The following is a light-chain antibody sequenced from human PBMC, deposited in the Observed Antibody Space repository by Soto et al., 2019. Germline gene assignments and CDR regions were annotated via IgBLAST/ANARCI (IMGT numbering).Light chain of an antibody. CDR1: QSVTRY. V-gene: IGKV1-39*01. CDR2: SAS. J-gene: IGKJ2*01. Sequence: DIQMTQSPSSLSASVGDRVTITCRTSQSVTRYLNWYQQKPGKAPKLLIYSASSLQSGVPSRFSGSGSGTDFTLTIISLQPEDFATYYCQQSYSAPQTFRQGTKLQIK. CDR3: QQSYSAPQT.